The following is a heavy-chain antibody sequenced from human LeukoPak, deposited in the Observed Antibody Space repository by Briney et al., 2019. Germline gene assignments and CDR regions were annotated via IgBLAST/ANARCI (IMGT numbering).Heavy chain of an antibody. Sequence: PSETLSLTCTVSGDSISSSDSYWGWIRQPPGKGLEWIASMYFSGRTYYNPSLKSRVTISLDTSKNQYSLKLSSVTAADTALYYCARHIYTEPTYWFDPWGQGTLITVSS. J-gene: IGHJ5*02. CDR1: GDSISSSDSY. V-gene: IGHV4-39*01. CDR2: MYFSGRT. CDR3: ARHIYTEPTYWFDP. D-gene: IGHD4-11*01.